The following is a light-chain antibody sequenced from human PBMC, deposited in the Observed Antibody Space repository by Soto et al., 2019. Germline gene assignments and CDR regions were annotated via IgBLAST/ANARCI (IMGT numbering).Light chain of an antibody. CDR3: QQRSNWPPVYT. Sequence: EIVLTQSPATLSLSPGERATLSCRASQSVSSYLAWYQQKPGQAPRLLICDASTRATGIPARFSGSGSGTDFTLTISSLEPEDFAVYYCQQRSNWPPVYTFGQGTKLEIK. V-gene: IGKV3-11*01. J-gene: IGKJ2*01. CDR1: QSVSSY. CDR2: DAS.